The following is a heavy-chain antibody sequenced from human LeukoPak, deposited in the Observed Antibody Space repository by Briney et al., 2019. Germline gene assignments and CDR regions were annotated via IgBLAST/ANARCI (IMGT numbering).Heavy chain of an antibody. V-gene: IGHV3-30*14. Sequence: GGSLRLSCAASGFTFSSYAMHWVRQAPGKGLEWVAVISYDGSNKYYADSVKGRFTISRDNSKNTLYLQMNSLRAEDTAVYYCARGRIQRGPRVYYGMDVWGQGTTVTVSS. J-gene: IGHJ6*02. D-gene: IGHD5-18*01. CDR2: ISYDGSNK. CDR1: GFTFSSYA. CDR3: ARGRIQRGPRVYYGMDV.